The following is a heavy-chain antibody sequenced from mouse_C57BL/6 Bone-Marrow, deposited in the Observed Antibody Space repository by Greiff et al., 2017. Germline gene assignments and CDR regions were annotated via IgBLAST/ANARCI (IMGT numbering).Heavy chain of an antibody. CDR3: ARAGEYERDAMDY. D-gene: IGHD2-13*01. Sequence: VQLQEPGAELARPGASVKLSCKASGYTFTSYGISWVKQSTGQGLEWIGAIYPSSGNTYDNEKFKGKATLTVDKSSSTAYMELRSLTSEYSAVDFWARAGEYERDAMDYWGQGTSVTVSS. J-gene: IGHJ4*01. CDR2: IYPSSGNT. CDR1: GYTFTSYG. V-gene: IGHV1-81*01.